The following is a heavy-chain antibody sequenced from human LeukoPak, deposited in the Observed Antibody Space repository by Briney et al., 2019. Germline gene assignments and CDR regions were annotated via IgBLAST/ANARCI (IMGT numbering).Heavy chain of an antibody. Sequence: QPGGSLRLSCAASGFTFSSYSMNWVRQAPGKGLEWVAFIRYDGSNKYYADSVKGRFTISRDNSKNTLYLQMNSLRAEDTAVYYCAKDIKPMIVVVSDFDYWGQGTLVTVSS. J-gene: IGHJ4*02. CDR1: GFTFSSYS. V-gene: IGHV3-30*02. CDR2: IRYDGSNK. CDR3: AKDIKPMIVVVSDFDY. D-gene: IGHD3-22*01.